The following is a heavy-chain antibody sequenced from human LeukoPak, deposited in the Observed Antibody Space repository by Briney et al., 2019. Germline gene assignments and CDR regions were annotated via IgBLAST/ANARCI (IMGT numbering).Heavy chain of an antibody. Sequence: GASVKVSCKASGGTFSSYAISWVRQAPGQGLEWMVRIIPILGIANYAQKFQGRVTITADKFTSTAYMELSSLRSEDTAVYYCARGGTPNCSGGSCYDYWGQGTLVTVSS. CDR3: ARGGTPNCSGGSCYDY. CDR1: GGTFSSYA. J-gene: IGHJ4*02. V-gene: IGHV1-69*04. CDR2: IIPILGIA. D-gene: IGHD2-15*01.